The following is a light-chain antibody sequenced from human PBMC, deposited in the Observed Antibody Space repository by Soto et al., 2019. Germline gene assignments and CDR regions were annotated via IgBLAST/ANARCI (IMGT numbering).Light chain of an antibody. CDR1: QSVSSNY. CDR3: QQFGSSSFT. J-gene: IGKJ3*01. CDR2: GAS. Sequence: EIVLTQSPGTLSLSPGERATLSCRASQSVSSNYLAWYQQKPGQAPRLLIYGASTRATGIPDRFSGSGSGTDFTLIISRLEPDDFAVYYCQQFGSSSFTFGPGTKVDIK. V-gene: IGKV3-20*01.